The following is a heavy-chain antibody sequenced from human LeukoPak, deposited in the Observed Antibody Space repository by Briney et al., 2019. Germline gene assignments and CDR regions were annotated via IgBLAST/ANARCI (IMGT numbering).Heavy chain of an antibody. CDR2: IYYSGST. CDR1: GGSISSYY. Sequence: PSETLSLTCTVSGGSISSYYWSWIRQPPGKGLEWIGYIYYSGSTNYNPSLKSRVTISVDTSKNQSSLKLSSVTAADTAVYYCASRRRGMVRGVIMGGYYYYYGMDVWGQGTTVTVSS. D-gene: IGHD3-10*01. J-gene: IGHJ6*02. V-gene: IGHV4-59*01. CDR3: ASRRRGMVRGVIMGGYYYYYGMDV.